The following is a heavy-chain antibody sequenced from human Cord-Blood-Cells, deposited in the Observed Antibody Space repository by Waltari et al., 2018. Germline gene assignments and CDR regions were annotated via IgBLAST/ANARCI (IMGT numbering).Heavy chain of an antibody. CDR2: IRSSSSYI. J-gene: IGHJ3*02. CDR3: AGFSAAAGAFDI. CDR1: GFTFSSYR. V-gene: IGHV3-21*01. D-gene: IGHD6-13*01. Sequence: EVQLVAFGGGLVKPGGSLRLSCEASGFTFSSYRMNWVRQAPGKGLEWVSSIRSSSSYIYYADSVKGRFTISRDNAKNSLYLQMNSLRAEDTAVYYCAGFSAAAGAFDIWGQGTMVTVSS.